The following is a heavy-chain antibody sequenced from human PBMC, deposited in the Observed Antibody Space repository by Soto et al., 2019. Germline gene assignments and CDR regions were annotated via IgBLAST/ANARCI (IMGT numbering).Heavy chain of an antibody. CDR1: GGSFGSSAYY. V-gene: IGHV4-39*01. J-gene: IGHJ5*02. CDR2: INSSGST. Sequence: LSLTCTVSGGSFGSSAYYWGWIRRAPGKGLEWIGSINSSGSTFSNPSLKSRVTLSVDTSKNQFSLKLTSVTAADTALYYCSRRAPEGFDPWGQGTLVTVSS. CDR3: SRRAPEGFDP.